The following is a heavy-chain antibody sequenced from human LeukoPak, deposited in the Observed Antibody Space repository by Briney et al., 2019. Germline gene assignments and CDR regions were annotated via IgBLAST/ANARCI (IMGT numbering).Heavy chain of an antibody. J-gene: IGHJ6*03. CDR3: ARVANYYDSSGRGYYMDV. V-gene: IGHV1-18*01. CDR2: ISAYNGNT. Sequence: ASVKVSCKASGYTFTSYGISWVRQAPGQGLEWMGWISAYNGNTNYAQKLQGRVTMTTDTSTGTAYMELRSLRSDDTAVYYCARVANYYDSSGRGYYMDVWGKGTTVTVSS. CDR1: GYTFTSYG. D-gene: IGHD3-22*01.